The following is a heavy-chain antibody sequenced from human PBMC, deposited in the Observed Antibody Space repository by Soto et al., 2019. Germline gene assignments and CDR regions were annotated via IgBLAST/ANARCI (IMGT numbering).Heavy chain of an antibody. Sequence: QVQLQESGPGLVKPSETLSLTCTVSGGSISSYYWSWIRQPPGKGLEWIGYIYYSGSTNYNPSLKSRVTISVDTSKNQFSLKLSSVTAADTAVYYCARVQTGDEYYYGMDVWGQGTTVTVSS. V-gene: IGHV4-59*01. CDR1: GGSISSYY. J-gene: IGHJ6*02. CDR2: IYYSGST. D-gene: IGHD2-21*02. CDR3: ARVQTGDEYYYGMDV.